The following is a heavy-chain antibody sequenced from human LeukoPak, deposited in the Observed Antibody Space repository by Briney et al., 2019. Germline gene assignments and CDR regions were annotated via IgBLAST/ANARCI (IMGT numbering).Heavy chain of an antibody. D-gene: IGHD3-3*01. V-gene: IGHV4-39*07. Sequence: PSETLSLTCTVSGGSISGTSCYWGWIRQPPGKGLEWIGSVYYSGSTYYNPSLKSRVTISEDTSKNQFSLKLSYVTAADTAVYYCARVDVFGVVSSDYYYYYMDVWGKGTTVTVSS. CDR2: VYYSGST. CDR1: GGSISGTSCY. CDR3: ARVDVFGVVSSDYYYYYMDV. J-gene: IGHJ6*03.